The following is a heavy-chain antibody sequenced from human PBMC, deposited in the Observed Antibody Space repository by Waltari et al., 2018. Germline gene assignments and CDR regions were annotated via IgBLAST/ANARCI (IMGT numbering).Heavy chain of an antibody. Sequence: QVQLQQWGAGLLKPSETLSLTCAVYGGSFSGYYWSWIRQPPGTGREWIGEINHSGSTNYNPSLKSRVTISVDTSKNQFSLKLSSVTAADTAVYYCARGNRGGYSYGYYYYYGMDVWGQGTTVTVSS. V-gene: IGHV4-34*01. CDR1: GGSFSGYY. CDR3: ARGNRGGYSYGYYYYYGMDV. CDR2: INHSGST. D-gene: IGHD5-18*01. J-gene: IGHJ6*02.